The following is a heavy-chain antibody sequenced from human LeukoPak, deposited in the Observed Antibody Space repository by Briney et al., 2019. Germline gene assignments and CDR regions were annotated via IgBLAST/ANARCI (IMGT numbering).Heavy chain of an antibody. D-gene: IGHD5-24*01. CDR1: GYTFTSYG. V-gene: IGHV1-18*01. CDR3: ARDVREMATVYFDY. Sequence: GASVKVSYKASGYTFTSYGISWVRQAPGQGLEWMGWISAYNGNTNYAQKLQGRVTMTTDTSTSTAYMELRSLRSDDTAVYYCARDVREMATVYFDYWGQGTLVTVSS. J-gene: IGHJ4*02. CDR2: ISAYNGNT.